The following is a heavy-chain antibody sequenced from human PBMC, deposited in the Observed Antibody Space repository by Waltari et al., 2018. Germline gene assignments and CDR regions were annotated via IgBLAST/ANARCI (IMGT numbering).Heavy chain of an antibody. J-gene: IGHJ4*02. Sequence: EVQLLESGGGLVQPGGSLRLSCTASGFTFSSFSRSWVRQAPGKVLEWVSSIGSSGANTDYANSVKGRFTVSRDNSKNTVYLQINSLRAEDTATYYCVKDRPDWPIDYWGQGTLVTVSS. D-gene: IGHD3-9*01. CDR1: GFTFSSFS. V-gene: IGHV3-23*01. CDR3: VKDRPDWPIDY. CDR2: IGSSGANT.